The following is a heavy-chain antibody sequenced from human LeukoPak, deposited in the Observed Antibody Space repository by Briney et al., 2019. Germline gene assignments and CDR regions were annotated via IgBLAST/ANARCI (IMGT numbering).Heavy chain of an antibody. CDR2: ISGSGGST. V-gene: IGHV3-23*01. CDR3: AKDNLAQYYFDY. CDR1: GFTFSSYS. Sequence: GGSLRLSCAASGFTFSSYSMNWVRQAPGKGLEWGSAISGSGGSTYYADSVKGRFTISRDNSKNTLYLQINSLRAEDTAVNYCAKDNLAQYYFDYWGQGTLVTVSS. J-gene: IGHJ4*02.